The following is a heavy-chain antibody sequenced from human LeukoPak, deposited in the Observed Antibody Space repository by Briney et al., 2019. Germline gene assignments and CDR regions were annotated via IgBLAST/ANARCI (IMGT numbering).Heavy chain of an antibody. CDR1: GFTFSSYG. Sequence: GGSLRLSCAASGFTFSSYGMSWVRQAPGKGQEWVSGISSSGSRTYYADSVKGRFTISRDNSKNTLYLQMNSLRVEDTAVYYCAKKDGSGSWYYYFDHWGQGTLVTVSS. CDR2: ISSSGSRT. V-gene: IGHV3-23*01. CDR3: AKKDGSGSWYYYFDH. D-gene: IGHD3-10*01. J-gene: IGHJ4*02.